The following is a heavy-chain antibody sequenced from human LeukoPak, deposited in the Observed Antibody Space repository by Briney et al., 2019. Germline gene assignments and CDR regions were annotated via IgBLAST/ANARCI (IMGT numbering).Heavy chain of an antibody. CDR2: ISPNSGDT. CDR1: GFIVTDYK. J-gene: IGHJ4*02. D-gene: IGHD3-22*01. CDR3: SRRHRLIETYYFDY. Sequence: GASVKVSCKTSGFIVTDYKMQWLRQAPGQGLEWMGWISPNSGDTNSAQKFQGRVTMTMDTSINTAYLALNDLRSDDTAIYFCSRRHRLIETYYFDYWGQGTLVTVSS. V-gene: IGHV1-2*02.